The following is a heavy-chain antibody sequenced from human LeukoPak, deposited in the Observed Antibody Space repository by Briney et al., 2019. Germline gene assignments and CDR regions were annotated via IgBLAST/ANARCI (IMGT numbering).Heavy chain of an antibody. CDR2: ISTTGSST. J-gene: IGHJ5*02. CDR3: ARGSSAWSLNL. Sequence: GGSLRLSCAASGFTFSDYYMSWIRQAPGRGLEWLSYISTTGSSTKYADSVKGRFTISRDNAKNSLWLQVSSLRVEDTAIYYCARGSSAWSLNLWGQGTLVTVSS. CDR1: GFTFSDYY. V-gene: IGHV3-11*05. D-gene: IGHD6-19*01.